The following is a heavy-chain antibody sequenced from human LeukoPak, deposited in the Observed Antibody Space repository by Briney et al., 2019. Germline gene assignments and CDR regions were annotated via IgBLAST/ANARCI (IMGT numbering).Heavy chain of an antibody. CDR3: ARGAYYYDTSGHI. CDR1: GFTFSDCA. J-gene: IGHJ3*02. V-gene: IGHV3-69-1*01. CDR2: IGSDGNK. Sequence: KSGGSLRLSCAASGFTFSDCAMTWVRQAPGKGLEWVSSIGSDGNKHYSESVRGRFAISRDNAKNSLYLQMNSLRAEDTAVYYCARGAYYYDTSGHIWGQGTMVTVSS. D-gene: IGHD3-22*01.